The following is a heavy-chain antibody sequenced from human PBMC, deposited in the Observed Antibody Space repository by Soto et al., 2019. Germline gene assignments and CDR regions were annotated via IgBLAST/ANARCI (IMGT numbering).Heavy chain of an antibody. CDR1: GFTFSTYW. V-gene: IGHV3-74*01. D-gene: IGHD3-3*01. CDR2: INSDGSST. Sequence: GGSLRLSCAASGFTFSTYWMHWVRQAPGKGLVWVSRINSDGSSTSYADSVKGRFTISRDNAKNTLYLQMNSLRAEDTAVYYCARDPITIFGVPGRGYFDYWGQGTLVTVSS. CDR3: ARDPITIFGVPGRGYFDY. J-gene: IGHJ4*02.